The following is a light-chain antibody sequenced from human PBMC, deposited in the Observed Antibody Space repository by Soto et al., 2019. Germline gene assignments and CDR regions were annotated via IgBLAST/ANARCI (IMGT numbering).Light chain of an antibody. V-gene: IGLV2-14*01. CDR1: SSDVGGYNY. CDR3: SSYTSISTYVL. Sequence: QSVLTQPASVSGSPGQSITISCTGTSSDVGGYNYVSWYQQHPDKAPKLMIYEVSNRPSGVSIRFSGSKSGNTASLTISGLQAEDEADYYCSSYTSISTYVLFGGGTQLTVL. J-gene: IGLJ2*01. CDR2: EVS.